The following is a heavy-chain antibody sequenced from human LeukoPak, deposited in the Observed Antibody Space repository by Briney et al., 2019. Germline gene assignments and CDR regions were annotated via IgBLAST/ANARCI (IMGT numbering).Heavy chain of an antibody. CDR3: ARGYSSGWYIFDI. V-gene: IGHV3-30*04. CDR1: GLTSSIYT. Sequence: AGRCLRVSCAASGLTSSIYTMHWGRQAPGKGLEWGAVISYDGSNKYYADSVKGRFTISRDNSKNTLYLQMNSLRAEDTAVYYCARGYSSGWYIFDIWGQGTMVTVSS. CDR2: ISYDGSNK. J-gene: IGHJ3*02. D-gene: IGHD6-19*01.